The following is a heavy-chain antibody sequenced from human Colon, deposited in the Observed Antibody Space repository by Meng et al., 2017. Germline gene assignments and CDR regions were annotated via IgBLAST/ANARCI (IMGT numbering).Heavy chain of an antibody. D-gene: IGHD3-22*01. Sequence: VPLEESGPGPVKPSPTLSLTCTVSGDSISSGSYYWSWVRQPAGKGLEWIGRVHNSGSTNYNPSLKSRVTISVDKSKNEVSLELTSVTAADTATYYCARAVYDSSGYFSYYFDYWGQGTLVTVSS. CDR2: VHNSGST. CDR1: GDSISSGSYY. CDR3: ARAVYDSSGYFSYYFDY. V-gene: IGHV4-61*02. J-gene: IGHJ4*02.